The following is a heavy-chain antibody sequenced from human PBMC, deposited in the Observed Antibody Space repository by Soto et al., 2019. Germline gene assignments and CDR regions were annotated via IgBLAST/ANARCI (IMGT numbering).Heavy chain of an antibody. CDR2: IMAVFGTP. CDR1: GGSFRSYA. J-gene: IGHJ6*02. V-gene: IGHV1-69*01. D-gene: IGHD3-16*01. CDR3: ATSRGFYADMEV. Sequence: QVQLVQSGAEVKKPGSSVRVSCKASGGSFRSYAISWVRQAPGQGLEWMGAIMAVFGTPTYGQRFQGRVTISADEPTTTAYFDLSSLRSDDTAVYYCATSRGFYADMEVWGQGTTVTVSS.